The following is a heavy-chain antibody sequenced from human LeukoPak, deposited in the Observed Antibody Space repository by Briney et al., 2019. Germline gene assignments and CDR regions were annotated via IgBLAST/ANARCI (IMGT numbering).Heavy chain of an antibody. CDR3: AKEGAYPIITYDS. D-gene: IGHD3-10*01. V-gene: IGHV3-7*01. CDR2: IKRDGNEK. CDR1: GFAFSRYW. J-gene: IGHJ5*01. Sequence: GGSLRLSCAAPGFAFSRYWMNWVRQAPGKGLEWVANIKRDGNEKYYVDSVKGRFSISRDNAKNSLYLQMDSLRAEDTAVYYCAKEGAYPIITYDSWGQGALVTVSS.